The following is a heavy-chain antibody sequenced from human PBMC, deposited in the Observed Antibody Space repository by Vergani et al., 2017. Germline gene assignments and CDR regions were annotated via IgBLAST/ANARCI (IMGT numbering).Heavy chain of an antibody. CDR1: GYSFTSYW. Sequence: EVQLVQSGAEVKKPGESLKISCKGSGYSFTSYWICWVRQLPGKGLEWMGIIYPGDSDTSYSPSFQGQVTSSADKSISTAYLQWSSLKASDTAMYYCARGAMRSSASYWFEPWGQGTLVTVAS. V-gene: IGHV5-51*03. CDR2: IYPGDSDT. D-gene: IGHD6-6*01. J-gene: IGHJ5*02. CDR3: ARGAMRSSASYWFEP.